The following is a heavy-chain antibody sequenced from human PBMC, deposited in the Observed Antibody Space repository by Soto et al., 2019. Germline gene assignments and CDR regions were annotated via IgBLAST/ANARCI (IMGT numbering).Heavy chain of an antibody. V-gene: IGHV4-31*03. D-gene: IGHD2-2*01. CDR1: GGSNIRDGYY. CDR3: ARATPAGSADS. Sequence: QVQLQESGPGLVKPSQTLSLTCTVSGGSNIRDGYYWSWIRQHPGKGLEWIAYISYSGSSYSNPSLKSRVTISADTSKNQFSLRLTSVTAADTAVYFCARATPAGSADSWGQGTLVTVSS. CDR2: ISYSGSS. J-gene: IGHJ4*02.